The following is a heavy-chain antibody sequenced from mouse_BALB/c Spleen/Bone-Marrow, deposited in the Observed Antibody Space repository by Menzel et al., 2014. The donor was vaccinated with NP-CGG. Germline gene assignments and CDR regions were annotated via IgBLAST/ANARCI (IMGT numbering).Heavy chain of an antibody. CDR3: AKRGNYGYFDY. Sequence: QVTLKVCGPSLVQPSQSLSITCTVSGFSLTSYGVHWVRQSPGKGLEWLGVIWRGGSTDYNAAFMSRLSITKDNSKSQVFFKMNSLQADDTAIYYCAKRGNYGYFDYWGQGTTLTVSS. J-gene: IGHJ2*01. CDR1: GFSLTSYG. CDR2: IWRGGST. V-gene: IGHV2-5-1*01. D-gene: IGHD2-1*01.